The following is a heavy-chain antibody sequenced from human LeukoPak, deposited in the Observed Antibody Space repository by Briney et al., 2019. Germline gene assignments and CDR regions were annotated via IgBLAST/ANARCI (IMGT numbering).Heavy chain of an antibody. CDR1: GFTFSSYA. CDR2: ISGSGGGT. V-gene: IGHV3-23*01. J-gene: IGHJ5*02. D-gene: IGHD3-9*01. Sequence: PGGSLRLSCAASGFTFSSYAMSWVRQAPGKGLEWVSAISGSGGGTYYADSVKGRFTISRDNSKNTLYLQMNSLRAEDTAVYYCAKDRSDILTGYYNWFDPWGQGTLVTVSS. CDR3: AKDRSDILTGYYNWFDP.